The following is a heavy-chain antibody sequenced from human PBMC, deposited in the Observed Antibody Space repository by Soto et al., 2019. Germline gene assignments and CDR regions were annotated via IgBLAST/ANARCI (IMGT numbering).Heavy chain of an antibody. V-gene: IGHV1-24*01. CDR2: FDPEDGET. J-gene: IGHJ4*02. Sequence: ASVKVSCKVSGYTLTELSMHWVRQAPGKGLEWMGGFDPEDGETIYAQKFQGRVTMTEDTSTDTAYMELSSLRSEDTAVYYCATAISVRGVTTPPDYWGQVTLVTVSS. CDR3: ATAISVRGVTTPPDY. D-gene: IGHD3-10*01. CDR1: GYTLTELS.